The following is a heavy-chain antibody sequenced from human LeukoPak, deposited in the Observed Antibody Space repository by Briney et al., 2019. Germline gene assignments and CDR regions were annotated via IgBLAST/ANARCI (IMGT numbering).Heavy chain of an antibody. V-gene: IGHV1-69*13. CDR2: ISAYNGNT. D-gene: IGHD2-21*02. CDR1: GGTFSSYA. Sequence: SVKVSCKASGGTFSSYAISWVRQAPGQGLEWMGWISAYNGNTNYAQKFQGRVTITADESTSTVYMELSSLRSEDTAVYYCANFNNCFSDSRPETCWFDPWGQGTLVTVSS. CDR3: ANFNNCFSDSRPETCWFDP. J-gene: IGHJ5*02.